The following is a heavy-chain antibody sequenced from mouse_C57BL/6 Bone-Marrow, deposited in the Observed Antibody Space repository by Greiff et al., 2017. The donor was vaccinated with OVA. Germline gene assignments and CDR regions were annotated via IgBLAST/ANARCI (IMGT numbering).Heavy chain of an antibody. Sequence: QVQLQQSGAELARPGASVKLSCKASGYTLTSYTMHRVKQRPGQGLEWIGYINPSSGYTKYNQKFKDKATLTADKYSSKAYMQLNILTSEDSAVSYCASFITTEYYFDDWGQGTTLTVSS. CDR1: GYTLTSYT. CDR2: INPSSGYT. V-gene: IGHV1-4*01. D-gene: IGHD1-1*01. CDR3: ASFITTEYYFDD. J-gene: IGHJ2*01.